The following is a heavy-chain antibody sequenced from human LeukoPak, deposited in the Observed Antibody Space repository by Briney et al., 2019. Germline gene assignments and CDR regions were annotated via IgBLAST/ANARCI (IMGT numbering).Heavy chain of an antibody. Sequence: ASVKVSCKVSGYTLTELSMHWVRQAPGKGLEWMGGFDPEDGETIYAQKFQGRVTMTEDTSTDTAYMELSSLRAEDTAVYYCAKGGAVSSKSITMLRGTRRYNYYMDVWGKGTTVTISS. V-gene: IGHV1-24*01. CDR3: AKGGAVSSKSITMLRGTRRYNYYMDV. J-gene: IGHJ6*03. CDR1: GYTLTELS. CDR2: FDPEDGET. D-gene: IGHD3-10*01.